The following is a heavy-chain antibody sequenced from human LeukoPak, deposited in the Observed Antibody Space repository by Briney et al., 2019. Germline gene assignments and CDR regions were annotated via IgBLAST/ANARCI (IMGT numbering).Heavy chain of an antibody. CDR2: IYYSGGT. J-gene: IGHJ3*02. D-gene: IGHD3-10*01. CDR3: VARVEWGIYGSGRPDTFDI. CDR1: GGSISSYY. Sequence: SETLSLTCTVSGGSISSYYWSWIRQPPGKGLEWIGYIYYSGGTNYNPSLKSRVTISVDTSKNQFSLKLNSVTAADTAVYFCVARVEWGIYGSGRPDTFDIWGQGTMVTVSS. V-gene: IGHV4-59*01.